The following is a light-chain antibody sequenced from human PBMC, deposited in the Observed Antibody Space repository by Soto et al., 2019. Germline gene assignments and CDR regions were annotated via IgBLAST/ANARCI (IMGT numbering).Light chain of an antibody. CDR3: GTWDTSLSAGV. V-gene: IGLV1-51*01. CDR1: SSNIATNY. J-gene: IGLJ3*02. CDR2: DDN. Sequence: QSVLTQPPSVSAAPGQRVTISCSGSSSNIATNYVSWYQHLPGAAPRLLICDDNKRPSGIPDRFSGSKCGTSATLDITGLQTGDEADYYCGTWDTSLSAGVFGGGTKLTVL.